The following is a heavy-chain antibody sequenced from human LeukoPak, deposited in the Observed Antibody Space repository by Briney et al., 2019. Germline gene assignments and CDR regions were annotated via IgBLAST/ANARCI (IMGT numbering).Heavy chain of an antibody. D-gene: IGHD6-13*01. Sequence: ASVKVSCKASGYTFTSYYMHWVRQAPGQGLEWMGIINPSGGSTSYAQRFQGRVTMTRDTSTSTVYMELSSLRSEDTAVYYCARVGYSSSWYHSFDPWGQGTLVTVSS. V-gene: IGHV1-46*01. CDR2: INPSGGST. CDR1: GYTFTSYY. CDR3: ARVGYSSSWYHSFDP. J-gene: IGHJ5*02.